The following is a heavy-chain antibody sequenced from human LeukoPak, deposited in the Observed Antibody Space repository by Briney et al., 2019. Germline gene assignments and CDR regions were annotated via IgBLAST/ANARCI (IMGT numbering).Heavy chain of an antibody. D-gene: IGHD3-22*01. CDR2: INPSGGST. CDR3: ARDIADYYDSSGHSDLDY. V-gene: IGHV1-46*01. CDR1: GYTFTSYY. Sequence: ASVKVSCKASGYTFTSYYMHWVRQAPGQGLEWMGIINPSGGSTSYAQKFQGRVTMTRDTSTSTVYMELSSLRSEDTAVYYCARDIADYYDSSGHSDLDYWGQGTLVTVSS. J-gene: IGHJ4*02.